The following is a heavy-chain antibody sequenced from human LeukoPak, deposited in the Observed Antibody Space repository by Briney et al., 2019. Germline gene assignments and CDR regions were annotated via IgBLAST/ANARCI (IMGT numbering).Heavy chain of an antibody. CDR3: ARILEDGYTLGFFDY. Sequence: ASVKVSCKAFGYTFTSNYMHWVRQAPGQGPEWMGVISPSGGSTTYAQKFQGRVTLTRDMSTSTDYLELSSLRSEDTAVYYCARILEDGYTLGFFDYWGQGTLVTVSS. D-gene: IGHD5-24*01. CDR1: GYTFTSNY. J-gene: IGHJ4*02. CDR2: ISPSGGST. V-gene: IGHV1-46*01.